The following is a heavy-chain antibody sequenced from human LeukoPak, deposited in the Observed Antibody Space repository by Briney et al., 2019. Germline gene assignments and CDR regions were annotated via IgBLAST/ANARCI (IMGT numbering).Heavy chain of an antibody. D-gene: IGHD3-10*01. Sequence: PGGSLRLSCAASGFTFSDYYMSWIRQAPGKGLEWVSYISSSGSTIYYADSVKGRFTISRDNAKNSLYLQMNSLRAEDTAVYYCARERPYYGGPAFDITYGMDVWGQGTTVTVSS. J-gene: IGHJ6*02. V-gene: IGHV3-11*01. CDR1: GFTFSDYY. CDR2: ISSSGSTI. CDR3: ARERPYYGGPAFDITYGMDV.